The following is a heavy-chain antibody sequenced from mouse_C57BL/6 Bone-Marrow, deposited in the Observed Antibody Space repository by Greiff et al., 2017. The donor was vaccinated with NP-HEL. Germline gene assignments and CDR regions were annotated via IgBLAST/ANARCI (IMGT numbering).Heavy chain of an antibody. Sequence: VQLQQPGAELVKPGASVKLSCKASGYTFTSYWMHWVKQRPGQGLEWIGMIHPNSASTNYNEKFKSKATLTVDKSSSTAYMQLSSLTSEDSAVYYCARGGITTVVARDYWGQGTTLTVSS. J-gene: IGHJ2*01. CDR1: GYTFTSYW. CDR3: ARGGITTVVARDY. D-gene: IGHD1-1*01. CDR2: IHPNSAST. V-gene: IGHV1-64*01.